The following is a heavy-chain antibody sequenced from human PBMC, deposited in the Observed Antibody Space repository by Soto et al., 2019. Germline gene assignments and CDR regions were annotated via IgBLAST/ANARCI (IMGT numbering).Heavy chain of an antibody. J-gene: IGHJ4*02. V-gene: IGHV4-59*01. CDR1: GGSISNYY. D-gene: IGHD2-2*01. CDR3: ARKAPMPVYYYFDY. CDR2: IYYTGNT. Sequence: SETLSLTCTVSGGSISNYYWTWIRQPPGKRLEWIGYIYYTGNTNYNPSLKSRVTISVATSKNQFSLKLNSVTAADTAVYYCARKAPMPVYYYFDYWGQGALVTISS.